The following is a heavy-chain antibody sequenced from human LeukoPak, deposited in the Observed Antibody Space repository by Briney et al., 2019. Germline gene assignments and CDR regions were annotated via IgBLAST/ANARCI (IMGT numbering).Heavy chain of an antibody. D-gene: IGHD3-10*01. J-gene: IGHJ4*02. CDR2: ISGSGGGT. V-gene: IGHV3-23*01. CDR3: AKGGGSGSYYIFDF. Sequence: GGSLRLSCVASGFTFGTYPMNWVRQAPGKGLEWVSGISGSGGGTYYGDSVKGRFTISRDNSKNTVYLQMDNLRADDTAVYYCAKGGGSGSYYIFDFWGQGTLVTVSS. CDR1: GFTFGTYP.